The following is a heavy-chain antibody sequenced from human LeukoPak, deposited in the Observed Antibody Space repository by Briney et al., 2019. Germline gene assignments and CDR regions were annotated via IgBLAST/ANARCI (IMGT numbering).Heavy chain of an antibody. CDR1: GFTFSSYA. CDR3: AKAYCSSTSCYGDI. D-gene: IGHD2-2*01. V-gene: IGHV3-23*01. CDR2: ISGSGGST. J-gene: IGHJ3*02. Sequence: AGGSLRLSCAASGFTFSSYAMSWVRQAPGKGLEWVSAISGSGGSTYYADSVKGRFTISRDNSKNTLYLQMNSLRAEDTAVYYCAKAYCSSTSCYGDIWAKGQWSPSLQ.